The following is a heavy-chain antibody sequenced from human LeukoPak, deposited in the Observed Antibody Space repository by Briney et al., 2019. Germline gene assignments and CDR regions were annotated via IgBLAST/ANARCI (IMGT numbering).Heavy chain of an antibody. Sequence: PGGSLRLSCAASGFTFDDYAMHWVRQAPGKGLEWVSGISWNSGSIGYADSVKGRFTISRDNSKSTLYLPMNSLRAEDTAVYYCARLPTAINGYFDPWGQGTLVTVSS. J-gene: IGHJ5*02. CDR3: ARLPTAINGYFDP. CDR2: ISWNSGSI. V-gene: IGHV3-9*01. D-gene: IGHD2-2*01. CDR1: GFTFDDYA.